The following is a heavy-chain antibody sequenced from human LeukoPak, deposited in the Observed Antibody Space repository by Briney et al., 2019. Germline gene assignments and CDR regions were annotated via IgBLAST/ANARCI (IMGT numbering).Heavy chain of an antibody. D-gene: IGHD3-3*01. CDR2: ISGSGGST. CDR3: AKGAADTLDFWSGYQSEGDAFDI. V-gene: IGHV3-23*01. CDR1: GFTFSSYA. J-gene: IGHJ3*02. Sequence: GGSLRLSCAASGFTFSSYAMSWVRQAPGKGLEWVSAISGSGGSTYYADSVKGRFTISRDNSKNTLYLQMNSLRAEDTAVYYCAKGAADTLDFWSGYQSEGDAFDIWGQGTMVTVSS.